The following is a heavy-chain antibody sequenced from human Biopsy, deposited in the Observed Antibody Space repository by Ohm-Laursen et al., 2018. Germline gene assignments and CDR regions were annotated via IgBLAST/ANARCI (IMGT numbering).Heavy chain of an antibody. Sequence: ASVKVSCNTSGGTLSNYAINWVRQAPGQGFEWMGGIIPIFDTANYAQKFQDRVTITADKSTFTAYMELSSLRSEDTAVYYCASDLLGREGYCGGRNCQIAYWGQGTLVTVSS. CDR3: ASDLLGREGYCGGRNCQIAY. CDR2: IIPIFDTA. J-gene: IGHJ4*02. CDR1: GGTLSNYA. V-gene: IGHV1-69*06. D-gene: IGHD2-15*01.